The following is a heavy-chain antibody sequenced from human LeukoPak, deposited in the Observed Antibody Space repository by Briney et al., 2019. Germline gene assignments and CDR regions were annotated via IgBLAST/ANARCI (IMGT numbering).Heavy chain of an antibody. J-gene: IGHJ4*02. D-gene: IGHD5-24*01. CDR1: GFTVSNNY. V-gene: IGHV3-30*02. CDR3: ASPNGDY. Sequence: GGSLRLSCAASGFTVSNNYMSWVRQAPGKGLEWVAFIRNDGTNQYYADSLKGRFTISRDNSKNTLYLQMNSLRGEDTAVYYLASPNGDYWGQGTLVTVAS. CDR2: IRNDGTNQ.